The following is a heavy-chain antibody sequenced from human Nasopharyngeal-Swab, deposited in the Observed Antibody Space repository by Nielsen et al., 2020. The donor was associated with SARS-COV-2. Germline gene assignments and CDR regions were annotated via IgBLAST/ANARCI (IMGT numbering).Heavy chain of an antibody. Sequence: SETLSLTCTVSGGSISSYYWSWIRQPPGKGLEWIGYIYYSGSTNYNPSLKSRVTISVDTSKNQFSLKLSSVTAADTAVYYCASSDYDFWSTYYVYYFDYWGQGTLVTVSS. CDR3: ASSDYDFWSTYYVYYFDY. CDR2: IYYSGST. CDR1: GGSISSYY. D-gene: IGHD3-3*01. J-gene: IGHJ4*02. V-gene: IGHV4-59*08.